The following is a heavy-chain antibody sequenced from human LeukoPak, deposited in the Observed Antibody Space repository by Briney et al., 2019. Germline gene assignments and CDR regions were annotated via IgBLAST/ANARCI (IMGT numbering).Heavy chain of an antibody. CDR2: IKQDGSEK. CDR1: GYSFTSYW. J-gene: IGHJ4*02. V-gene: IGHV3-7*01. CDR3: AREGDGSGWSPFDY. D-gene: IGHD6-19*01. Sequence: GESLKISCKGSGYSFTSYWIGWVRQAPGKGLEWVANIKQDGSEKYYVDSVKGRFTISRDNAKNSLYLQMNSLRAEDTAVYYCAREGDGSGWSPFDYWGQGTLVTVSS.